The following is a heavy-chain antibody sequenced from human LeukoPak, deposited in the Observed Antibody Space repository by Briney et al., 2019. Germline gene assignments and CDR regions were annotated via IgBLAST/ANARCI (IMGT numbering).Heavy chain of an antibody. D-gene: IGHD3-22*01. CDR3: ARGRPRDSKYYYYYYGMDV. V-gene: IGHV3-33*01. CDR2: IWYDGSNK. CDR1: GFTFSSYG. J-gene: IGHJ6*02. Sequence: GRSLRLSCAASGFTFSSYGMHWVRQAPGKGLEWVAVIWYDGSNKYYADSVKGRFTISRDNSKNTLYLQMNSLRAEDTAVYYCARGRPRDSKYYYYYYGMDVWGQGTTVTVSS.